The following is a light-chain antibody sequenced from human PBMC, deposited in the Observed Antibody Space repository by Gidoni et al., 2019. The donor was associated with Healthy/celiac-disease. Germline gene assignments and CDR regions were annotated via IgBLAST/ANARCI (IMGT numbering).Light chain of an antibody. J-gene: IGKJ4*01. V-gene: IGKV3-20*01. CDR1: QSVSSSY. Sequence: EIVLTQSSGTLSLSPGERATLSCRASQSVSSSYLAWYQHKPGQGPRLLIYGASNRASGIPDRFSGSGSGTDFTLTISRLEPEDFAVYYCHHYSRSPPITFGGGTKVEIK. CDR2: GAS. CDR3: HHYSRSPPIT.